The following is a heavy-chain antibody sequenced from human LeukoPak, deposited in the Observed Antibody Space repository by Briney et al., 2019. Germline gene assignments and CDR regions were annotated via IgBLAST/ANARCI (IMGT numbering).Heavy chain of an antibody. CDR2: ISGSDGTA. CDR3: AKASGNYHYTDL. V-gene: IGHV3-23*01. Sequence: GGSLRLSCAASGFIFSSHDMSWVRQAPGKGLEWVSAISGSDGTAYYSDSVKGRFTISRDNSKNTLYLQMDSLGAEDTAAYYCAKASGNYHYTDLWGKGTTVTVSS. J-gene: IGHJ6*03. CDR1: GFIFSSHD.